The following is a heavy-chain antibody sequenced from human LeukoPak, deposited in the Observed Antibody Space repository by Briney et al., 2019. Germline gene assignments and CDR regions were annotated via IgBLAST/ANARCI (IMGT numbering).Heavy chain of an antibody. V-gene: IGHV4-61*02. CDR2: FHTSGTT. J-gene: IGHJ3*02. CDR3: ARVLSLVGAMDSDAFDI. CDR1: GGSISSGRHY. D-gene: IGHD1-26*01. Sequence: KPSQTLSLTCTVSGGSISSGRHYWNWIRQPAGKGLEWIGRFHTSGTTNYNPSLKSRVTISVDTSKNQFSLKLSSVTAADTAVFYCARVLSLVGAMDSDAFDIWGQGTMVTVSS.